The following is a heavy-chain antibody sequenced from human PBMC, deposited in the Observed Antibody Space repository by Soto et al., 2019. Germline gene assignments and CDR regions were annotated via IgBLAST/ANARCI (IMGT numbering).Heavy chain of an antibody. V-gene: IGHV1-69*13. Sequence: ASVKVSCKASGGTFSSYAISWVRQAPGQGLEWMGGIIPIFGTANYAQKFQGRVTITADESTSTAYMELSSLRSEDTAVYYCAAGYYYDSSGYYFWFDPWGQGTLVTVSS. CDR1: GGTFSSYA. CDR2: IIPIFGTA. D-gene: IGHD3-22*01. J-gene: IGHJ5*02. CDR3: AAGYYYDSSGYYFWFDP.